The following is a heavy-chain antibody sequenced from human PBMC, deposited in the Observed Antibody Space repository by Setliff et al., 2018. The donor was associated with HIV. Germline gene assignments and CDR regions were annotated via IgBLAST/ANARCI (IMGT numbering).Heavy chain of an antibody. CDR3: ARVLLRTNAVYGVVSNQFDP. J-gene: IGHJ5*02. D-gene: IGHD3-3*01. V-gene: IGHV3-7*03. CDR1: GFTFSNFW. Sequence: PGGSLRLSCAASGFTFSNFWMHWVRQAPGKGLEWVASVSPDGTRNHCVGSVKGRFTASRDNGKRSLYLQMNSLRAEDTAVYYCARVLLRTNAVYGVVSNQFDPWGRGTLVTVSS. CDR2: VSPDGTRN.